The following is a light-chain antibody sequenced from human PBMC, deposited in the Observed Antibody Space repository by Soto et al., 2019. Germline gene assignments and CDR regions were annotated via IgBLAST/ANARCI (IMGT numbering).Light chain of an antibody. CDR1: QSVSSN. Sequence: EIVMTQSPATLSVSPGERATLSCRASQSVSSNLAWYQQKPGQVPRLLIYGASTRATGIPARFSGSGSGTEFTLTISSLQSEDFAVYYCQQYKNWPETFGQGTKVEIK. J-gene: IGKJ1*01. V-gene: IGKV3-15*01. CDR2: GAS. CDR3: QQYKNWPET.